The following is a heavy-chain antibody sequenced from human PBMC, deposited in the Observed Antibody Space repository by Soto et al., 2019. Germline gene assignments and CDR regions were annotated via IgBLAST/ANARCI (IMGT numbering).Heavy chain of an antibody. V-gene: IGHV4-4*02. Sequence: QVQLQTSGPRLVKPSWTLSLTCDVSGVFITDNYDWWSWVRQTPERGLEWIGEIDYTGHSNYNPSLKSRVTISIDKSKNQFSLNFNSVTAADTAVYYCARDVRGVTRPLAYWAQGFLVTVSS. J-gene: IGHJ4*02. D-gene: IGHD3-10*02. CDR3: ARDVRGVTRPLAY. CDR2: IDYTGHS. CDR1: GVFITDNYDW.